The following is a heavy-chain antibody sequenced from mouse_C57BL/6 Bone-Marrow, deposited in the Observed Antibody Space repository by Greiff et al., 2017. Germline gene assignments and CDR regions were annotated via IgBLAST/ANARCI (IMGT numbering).Heavy chain of an antibody. V-gene: IGHV1-39*01. D-gene: IGHD2-4*01. CDR1: GYSFTAYN. CDR2: INPNYGTT. CDR3: AKGDDYDYAMDN. Sequence: VQLQQSGPELVKPGASVKISCKASGYSFTAYNMNWVKQSNGKSLEWIGVINPNYGTTSYNQKFKGKATLTVDQSSSTAYMQLNSLTSEDSAVYYSAKGDDYDYAMDNWGQGNSVTVSP. J-gene: IGHJ4*01.